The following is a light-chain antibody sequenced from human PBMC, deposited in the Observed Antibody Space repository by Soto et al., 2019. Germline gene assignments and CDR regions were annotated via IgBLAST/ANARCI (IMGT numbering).Light chain of an antibody. CDR2: GAS. Sequence: EIVMTQSPATLSVSPGERASLFCRASQSVSTDLAWYQQKPAQAPRLLIYGASTRATGIPVRFSGSGSGTDFTLTISRLEPEDFAVYYCQQYDSSPRTFGQGTKVDIK. CDR3: QQYDSSPRT. V-gene: IGKV3-15*01. CDR1: QSVSTD. J-gene: IGKJ1*01.